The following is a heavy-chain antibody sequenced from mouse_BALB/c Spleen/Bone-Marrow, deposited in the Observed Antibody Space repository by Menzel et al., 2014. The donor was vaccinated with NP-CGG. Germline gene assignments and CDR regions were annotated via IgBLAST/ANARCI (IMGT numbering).Heavy chain of an antibody. J-gene: IGHJ2*01. CDR3: ARDWGEYYFDY. CDR1: GYSFTSYY. Sequence: VKLVESGPELVKPGASVKMSCKASGYSFTSYYIHWVKQRPGQGLEWIGWIFPGSDNTKYNEKFKGKATLTADTSSSTAYMHLSSLTSEDSAVYFCARDWGEYYFDYWGQGTPLTVPS. CDR2: IFPGSDNT. D-gene: IGHD4-1*01. V-gene: IGHV1-66*01.